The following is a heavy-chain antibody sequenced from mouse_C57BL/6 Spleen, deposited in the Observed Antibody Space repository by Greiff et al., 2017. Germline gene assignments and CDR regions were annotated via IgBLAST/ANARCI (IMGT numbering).Heavy chain of an antibody. CDR2: IYPRDGST. J-gene: IGHJ4*01. CDR1: GYTFTSYD. CDR3: ARADSNPYNYDMDY. V-gene: IGHV1-85*01. Sequence: QVQLKQSGPELVKPGASVKLSCKASGYTFTSYDINWVKQRPGQGLEWIGWIYPRDGSTKYNEKFKGKATLTVDTSSSTAYMELHSLTSEDSAVYFCARADSNPYNYDMDYWGQGTSVTVSS. D-gene: IGHD2-5*01.